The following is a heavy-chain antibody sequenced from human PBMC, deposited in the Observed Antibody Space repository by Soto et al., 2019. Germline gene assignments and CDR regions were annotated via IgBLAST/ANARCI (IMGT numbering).Heavy chain of an antibody. D-gene: IGHD2-21*01. CDR3: AKGSVVVASKFDS. Sequence: EVQLVESGGDLVQPGGSRRLSCAASGFTFNNYAMSWVRQAPGKGLEWVSAISSGGYSTYYADSVKGRFTISRDTSKNTVYMQRNNVRAEDTAVYYCAKGSVVVASKFDSWGQGTLVTVSS. V-gene: IGHV3-23*04. CDR1: GFTFNNYA. J-gene: IGHJ4*02. CDR2: ISSGGYST.